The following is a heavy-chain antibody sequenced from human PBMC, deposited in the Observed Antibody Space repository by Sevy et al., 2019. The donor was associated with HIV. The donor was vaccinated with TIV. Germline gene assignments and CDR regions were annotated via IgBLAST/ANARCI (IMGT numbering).Heavy chain of an antibody. Sequence: GGSLRLSCAASGFTFSTNSMNWVGQAPGKGLEWVSYITSSSNKIYYADSVKGRFTISRDNAKNSLYLQMNSLRDEDTAVYYCARDKAWAFDIWGQGTMVTVSS. V-gene: IGHV3-48*02. J-gene: IGHJ3*02. CDR3: ARDKAWAFDI. CDR2: ITSSSNKI. CDR1: GFTFSTNS.